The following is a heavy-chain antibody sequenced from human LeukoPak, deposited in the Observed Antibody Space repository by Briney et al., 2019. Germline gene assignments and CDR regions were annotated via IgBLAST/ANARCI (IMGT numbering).Heavy chain of an antibody. Sequence: ASVKVSCKASGYTFTGYYMHWVRQAPGQGLEWMGWINPNSGGTNYAQKFQGRVTMTRDTSISTAYMELSRLRSDDTAVHYCARDQGEVRGIYGMDVWGQGTTVTVSS. CDR3: ARDQGEVRGIYGMDV. CDR1: GYTFTGYY. J-gene: IGHJ6*02. V-gene: IGHV1-2*02. CDR2: INPNSGGT. D-gene: IGHD3-10*01.